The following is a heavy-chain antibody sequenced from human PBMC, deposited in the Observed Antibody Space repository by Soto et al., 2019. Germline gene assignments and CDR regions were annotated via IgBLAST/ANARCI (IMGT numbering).Heavy chain of an antibody. CDR1: GFTFSNAW. D-gene: IGHD6-13*01. V-gene: IGHV3-15*07. CDR2: IKSKTDGGTT. CDR3: WLQIAAGPTYFDY. J-gene: IGHJ4*02. Sequence: GGSLRLSCAASGFTFSNAWMNWVRQAPGKGLEWVGRIKSKTDGGTTDYAAPVKGRFTISRDDSKNTLYLQMNSLKTEDTAVYYPWLQIAAGPTYFDYWGQGTLVTVSS.